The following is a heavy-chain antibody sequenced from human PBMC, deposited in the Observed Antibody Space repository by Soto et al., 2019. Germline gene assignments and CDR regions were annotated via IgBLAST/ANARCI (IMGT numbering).Heavy chain of an antibody. CDR2: ISAYNGNT. D-gene: IGHD3-10*01. CDR1: GYTFTSYG. CDR3: ARGGRALYGSGSYYLDWFDP. J-gene: IGHJ5*02. V-gene: IGHV1-18*01. Sequence: ASVKVSCKASGYTFTSYGISWVRQAPGQGLEWMGWISAYNGNTNYAQKLQGRVTMTTDTSTSTAYMELRSLRSDDTAVYYCARGGRALYGSGSYYLDWFDPWGQGTPVTVSS.